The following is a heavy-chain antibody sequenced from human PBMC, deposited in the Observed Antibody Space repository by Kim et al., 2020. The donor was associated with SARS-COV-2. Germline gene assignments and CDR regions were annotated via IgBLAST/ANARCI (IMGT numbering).Heavy chain of an antibody. CDR2: IKQDGSEK. Sequence: GGSLRLSCAASGFTFSSYWMNWVRQAPGKGLEWVANIKQDGSEKYYVDSVKGRFTISRDNAKKSLYLQMNSLRAGDTAVYYCARDFTETTHYYYGMDVWGQGTAVTVPS. V-gene: IGHV3-7*03. J-gene: IGHJ6*02. CDR3: ARDFTETTHYYYGMDV. D-gene: IGHD4-17*01. CDR1: GFTFSSYW.